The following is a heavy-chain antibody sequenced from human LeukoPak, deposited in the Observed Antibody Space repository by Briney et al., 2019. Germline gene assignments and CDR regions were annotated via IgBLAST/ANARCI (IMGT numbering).Heavy chain of an antibody. D-gene: IGHD3-16*01. CDR2: ISGSSNYI. CDR3: ARDSRGLVRGFDY. J-gene: IGHJ4*02. CDR1: GFTFSSYE. Sequence: GGSLRLSCAASGFTFSSYEMNWVRQAPGKGLEWVSFISGSSNYIYYADSVKGRFTISRDNAKNSLYLQMNSLRAEDTAVYYCARDSRGLVRGFDYWGQGTLVTVSS. V-gene: IGHV3-21*01.